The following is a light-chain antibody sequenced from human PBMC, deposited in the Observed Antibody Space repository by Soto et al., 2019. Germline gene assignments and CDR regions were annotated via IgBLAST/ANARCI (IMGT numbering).Light chain of an antibody. J-gene: IGLJ1*01. CDR3: QSYDSSLSTYV. CDR1: SSNIGAGYD. V-gene: IGLV1-40*01. Sequence: QSARTQPPSVSGAPGQRVTISCTGSSSNIGAGYDVHWYQQFPGTAPKLLIFGNSDRPSGVPDRFSGSKSGTSASLAITGLQAEDEADYFCQSYDSSLSTYVFGTGTKVTVL. CDR2: GNS.